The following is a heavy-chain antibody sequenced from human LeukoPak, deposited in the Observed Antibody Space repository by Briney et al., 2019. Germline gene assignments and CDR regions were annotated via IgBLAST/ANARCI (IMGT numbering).Heavy chain of an antibody. D-gene: IGHD6-19*01. CDR1: GYTFTSYY. CDR2: INPSGGST. J-gene: IGHJ4*02. V-gene: IGHV1-46*01. Sequence: ASVKVSCKASGYTFTSYYMHWVRQAPGQGLEWMGIINPSGGSTSYAQKFQGRVTMTRDTSTSTVYMELSSLRSEDTAVYYCARESRLVVAATFLDHWGQGTLVTVSS. CDR3: ARESRLVVAATFLDH.